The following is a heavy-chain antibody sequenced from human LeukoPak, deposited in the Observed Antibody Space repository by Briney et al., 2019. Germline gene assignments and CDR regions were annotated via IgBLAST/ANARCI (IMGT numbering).Heavy chain of an antibody. J-gene: IGHJ4*02. CDR2: INHSGST. D-gene: IGHD3-22*01. CDR1: GGSFSGYY. CDR3: ARGRDYYDSSGAYYFDY. V-gene: IGHV4-34*01. Sequence: SETLSLTCAVYGGSFSGYYWSWIRQPPGKGLEWMGEINHSGSTNYNPSLKSRVTISVDTSKNQFSLKLSSVTAADTAVYYCARGRDYYDSSGAYYFDYWGQGTLVTVSS.